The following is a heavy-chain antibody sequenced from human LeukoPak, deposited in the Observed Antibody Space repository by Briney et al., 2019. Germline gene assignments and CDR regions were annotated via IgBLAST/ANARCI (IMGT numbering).Heavy chain of an antibody. Sequence: GGSLRLSCAASGFTFSNYAMSWVRQAPGKGLEWVSAISGNGNTIYYADSVRGRFTISRDNSKNTLLLQMNSLRAEDTAVYYCAKYATTARSWFDPWGQGTLVTVSS. CDR3: AKYATTARSWFDP. CDR1: GFTFSNYA. CDR2: ISGNGNTI. D-gene: IGHD2-8*01. V-gene: IGHV3-23*01. J-gene: IGHJ5*02.